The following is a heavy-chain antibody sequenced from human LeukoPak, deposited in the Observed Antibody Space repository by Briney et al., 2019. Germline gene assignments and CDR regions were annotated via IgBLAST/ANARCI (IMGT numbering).Heavy chain of an antibody. D-gene: IGHD4-11*01. CDR2: IYYSGST. V-gene: IGHV4-59*06. CDR1: GGSISSYY. Sequence: SETLSLTCTVSGGSISSYYWSWIRQHPGKGLEWIGYIYYSGSTYYNPSLKSRVTISVDTSKNQFSLKLSSVTAADTAVYYCARVAADSNLDHAFDFWGQGTMVTVSS. CDR3: ARVAADSNLDHAFDF. J-gene: IGHJ3*01.